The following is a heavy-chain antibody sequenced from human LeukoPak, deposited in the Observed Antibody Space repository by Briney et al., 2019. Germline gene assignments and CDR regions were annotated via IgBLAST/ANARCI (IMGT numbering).Heavy chain of an antibody. CDR2: ISSSGSTI. CDR3: ARVGVEGYYDSSGYYRTGCYFDY. Sequence: GGSLRLSCAASGFTFSDYYMSWIRQAPGKGLEWVSYISSSGSTIYYADSVKGRFTISRDNAKNSLYLQMNSLRAEDTAVYYCARVGVEGYYDSSGYYRTGCYFDYWGQGTLVTVSS. CDR1: GFTFSDYY. V-gene: IGHV3-11*01. D-gene: IGHD3-22*01. J-gene: IGHJ4*02.